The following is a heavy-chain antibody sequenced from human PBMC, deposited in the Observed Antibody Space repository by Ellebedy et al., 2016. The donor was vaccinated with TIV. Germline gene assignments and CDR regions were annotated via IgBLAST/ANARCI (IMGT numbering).Heavy chain of an antibody. D-gene: IGHD5-24*01. V-gene: IGHV3-53*01. Sequence: GESLKISCAASGFTFSSYAMSWVRQAPGKGLEWVSVIYSGGSTYYAGSVKGRFTISRDNSKNTLYLQMNSLRAEDTAMYYCARARRWPGAFDIWGQGTMVTVSS. CDR1: GFTFSSYA. CDR2: IYSGGST. J-gene: IGHJ3*02. CDR3: ARARRWPGAFDI.